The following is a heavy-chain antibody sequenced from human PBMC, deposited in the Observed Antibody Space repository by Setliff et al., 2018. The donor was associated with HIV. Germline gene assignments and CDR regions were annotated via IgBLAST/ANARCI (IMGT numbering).Heavy chain of an antibody. CDR3: ARDYYDDSYYSPGIYYYYYMDV. V-gene: IGHV4-34*01. CDR2: VNRTGSI. CDR1: GGSFRGHY. D-gene: IGHD3-10*01. Sequence: SETLSLTCAVYGGSFRGHYWTWIRQPAGKGLEWIGEVNRTGSINYNPSLKSRVNISIDTSKNQFSLKLGSVTAADTGVFYCARDYYDDSYYSPGIYYYYYMDVWGKGTTVTVSS. J-gene: IGHJ6*03.